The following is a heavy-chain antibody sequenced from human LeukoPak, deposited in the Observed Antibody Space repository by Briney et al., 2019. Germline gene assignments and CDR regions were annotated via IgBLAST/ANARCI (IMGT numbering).Heavy chain of an antibody. CDR1: GFTFSSYA. V-gene: IGHV3-30*04. J-gene: IGHJ1*01. D-gene: IGHD2-2*01. CDR3: ARSTTSYCSSTSGDH. CDR2: ISYDGSNK. Sequence: PGRSLRLSCAASGFTFSSYAMHWVRQAPGKGLEWVAVISYDGSNKYYADSVKGRFTIFRDNSKNTLYLQMNSLRAEDTAVYYCARSTTSYCSSTSGDHWGQGTLVTVSS.